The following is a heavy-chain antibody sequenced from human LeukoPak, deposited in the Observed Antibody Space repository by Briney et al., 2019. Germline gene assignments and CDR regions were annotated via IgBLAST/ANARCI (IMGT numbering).Heavy chain of an antibody. CDR3: ARESVYGSGSYKHYGMDV. V-gene: IGHV3-23*01. J-gene: IGHJ6*02. D-gene: IGHD3-10*01. CDR1: GFTFSTFA. Sequence: GGSLRLSCAASGFTFSTFAMNWVRQAPGKGLEWVSAISGSGDSTYFGDSVKGRFTISRDNSKNTLYLQMNSLRAEDTAVYYCARESVYGSGSYKHYGMDVWGQGTTVTVSS. CDR2: ISGSGDST.